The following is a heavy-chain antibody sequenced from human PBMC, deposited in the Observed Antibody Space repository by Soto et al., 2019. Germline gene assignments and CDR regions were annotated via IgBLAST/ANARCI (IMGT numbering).Heavy chain of an antibody. CDR2: INPSGGST. CDR3: ARALFGYYDILTGYSPSYYFDY. V-gene: IGHV1-46*01. J-gene: IGHJ4*02. Sequence: ASVKVSCKASGYTFTSYYMHWVRQAPGQGLEWMGIINPSGGSTSYAQKFQGRVTMTRDTSTSTVYMELSSLRSEDTAVYYCARALFGYYDILTGYSPSYYFDYWGQGTLVTVSS. D-gene: IGHD3-9*01. CDR1: GYTFTSYY.